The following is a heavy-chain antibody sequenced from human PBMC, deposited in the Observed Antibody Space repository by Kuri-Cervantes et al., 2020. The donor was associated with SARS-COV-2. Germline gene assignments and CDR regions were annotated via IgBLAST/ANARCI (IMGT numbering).Heavy chain of an antibody. CDR3: ASGNDFSLDY. CDR2: IYHTGKS. Sequence: SETLSLTCTVSYASMTSFYWSWIRQSPGRGLEWIGYIYHTGKSNHSPSLESRVSMSMAASESRFYLTLTSVTTADTAIYYCASGNDFSLDYWGQGTLVTVSS. V-gene: IGHV4-59*01. D-gene: IGHD1-1*01. CDR1: YASMTSFY. J-gene: IGHJ4*02.